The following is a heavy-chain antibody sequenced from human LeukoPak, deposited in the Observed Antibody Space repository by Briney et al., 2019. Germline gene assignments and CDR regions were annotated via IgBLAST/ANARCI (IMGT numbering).Heavy chain of an antibody. D-gene: IGHD2-2*01. V-gene: IGHV3-48*01. CDR2: ISTSGTTM. Sequence: GGSLRLSCTASGFTFGDYALTWFRQAPGKGLEWVSYISTSGTTMLYADSVKGRFTISRDNAKNSLFLQMNSLRAEDTAVYYCARRYCSNTSCYPTIAYWGQGTLVTVSS. CDR3: ARRYCSNTSCYPTIAY. CDR1: GFTFGDYA. J-gene: IGHJ4*02.